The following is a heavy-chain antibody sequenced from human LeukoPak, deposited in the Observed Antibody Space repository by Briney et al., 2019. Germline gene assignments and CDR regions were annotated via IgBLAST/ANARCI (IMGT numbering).Heavy chain of an antibody. J-gene: IGHJ4*02. D-gene: IGHD5-12*01. CDR3: ARGDDYKSTLFDY. CDR1: GGSISSYY. V-gene: IGHV4-59*01. CDR2: ISYSGTT. Sequence: SETLSLTCTVSGGSISSYYWSWIRQAPGKGLDWIGYISYSGTTNYNPSLKSRVTISVDTSKKQFSLKLTSATAADTAVYYCARGDDYKSTLFDYWGQGTLVTVSS.